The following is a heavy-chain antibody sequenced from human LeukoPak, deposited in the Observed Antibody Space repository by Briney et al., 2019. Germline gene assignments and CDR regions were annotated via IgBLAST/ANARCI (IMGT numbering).Heavy chain of an antibody. CDR2: ISSSSSYI. J-gene: IGHJ4*02. V-gene: IGHV3-21*04. CDR1: GFTFSSYS. D-gene: IGHD5-12*01. Sequence: PGGSLRLSCAASGFTFSSYSMNWVRQAPGKGLEWVSSISSSSSYIYYADSVKGRFTISRDNSKNTLYLQMNSLRAEDTAVYYCAKGVSVASPYYFDYWGQGTLVTVYS. CDR3: AKGVSVASPYYFDY.